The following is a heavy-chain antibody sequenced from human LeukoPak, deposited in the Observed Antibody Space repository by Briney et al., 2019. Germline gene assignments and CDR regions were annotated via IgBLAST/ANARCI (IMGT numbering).Heavy chain of an antibody. V-gene: IGHV3-23*01. Sequence: GGSLRLSCAASGFTFSSYAMSWVRQAPGKGLEWVSAISGSGGSTYYADSVKGRFTISRDNSKNTLYLQMNSLRAEGTAVYYCAKVNHLRSHYYGMDVWGQGTTVTVSS. CDR2: ISGSGGST. D-gene: IGHD3-16*01. CDR1: GFTFSSYA. J-gene: IGHJ6*02. CDR3: AKVNHLRSHYYGMDV.